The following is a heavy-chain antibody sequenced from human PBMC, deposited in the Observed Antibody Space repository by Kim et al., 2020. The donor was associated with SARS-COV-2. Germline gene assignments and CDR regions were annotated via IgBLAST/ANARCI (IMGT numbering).Heavy chain of an antibody. V-gene: IGHV3-48*04. CDR3: ARGLAVAGSRWDY. CDR2: ISRSSSTI. CDR1: GFTFSSNS. D-gene: IGHD6-19*01. Sequence: GGSLRLSCAASGFTFSSNSMNWVRQAPGKGLEWVSYISRSSSTIYYADSVKGRFTISRDNAKNSLYLQMNSLRAEDTAVYYCARGLAVAGSRWDYWGQGTLVTVSS. J-gene: IGHJ4*02.